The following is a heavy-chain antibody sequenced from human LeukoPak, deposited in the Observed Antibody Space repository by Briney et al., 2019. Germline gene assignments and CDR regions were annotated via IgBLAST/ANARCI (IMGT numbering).Heavy chain of an antibody. V-gene: IGHV1-2*02. Sequence: ASVKVSCKASGYTFTGYYIHWVRQAPGQGLEWMGFINPDSGGTNYAQKFQGRITMTRDTSMSTAYMELSSLTSDDPAVYYCARDLEGYHYGSGNYPQWGQGTLITVYS. CDR3: ARDLEGYHYGSGNYPQ. CDR1: GYTFTGYY. J-gene: IGHJ4*02. CDR2: INPDSGGT. D-gene: IGHD3-10*01.